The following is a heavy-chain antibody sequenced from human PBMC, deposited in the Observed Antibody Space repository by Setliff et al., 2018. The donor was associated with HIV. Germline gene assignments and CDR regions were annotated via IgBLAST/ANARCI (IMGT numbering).Heavy chain of an antibody. Sequence: SETLSLTCTVSGGSISSSSYYWGWIRQPPGKGLEWIGSINHSGNTYHSPSLKTRVTMSVDTSKKQFSLNLSSVTAADTAVYYWARLFPWMSYGFGIWGQGTMVTVSS. CDR3: ARLFPWMSYGFGI. V-gene: IGHV4-39*01. J-gene: IGHJ3*02. CDR2: INHSGNT. D-gene: IGHD5-12*01. CDR1: GGSISSSSYY.